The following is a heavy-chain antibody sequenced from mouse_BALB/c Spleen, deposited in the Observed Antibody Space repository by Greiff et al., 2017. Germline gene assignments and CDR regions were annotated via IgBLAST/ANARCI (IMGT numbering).Heavy chain of an antibody. Sequence: VHLQQSGAGLVKPGASLKLSCAASGYTFSSYAMSWVSQTPGQSLEWVGNISTGGGCTNYPDSVKGKFTITRDNAKNTLYLQMSSLRSEDTAMYYCARQGYYYAMDYWGQGTSVTVSS. CDR1: GYTFSSYA. CDR2: ISTGGGCT. D-gene: IGHD2-2*01. J-gene: IGHJ4*01. V-gene: IGHV5-9-3*01. CDR3: ARQGYYYAMDY.